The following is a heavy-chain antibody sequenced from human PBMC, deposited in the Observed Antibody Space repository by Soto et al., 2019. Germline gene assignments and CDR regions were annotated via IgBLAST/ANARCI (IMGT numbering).Heavy chain of an antibody. CDR2: IYYSGNT. CDR3: AQALVFTGGDAFDI. Sequence: QVRLQEWGPGLVKPAQILSLKCSVSGGSITTGGRYWSWIRQLPGKGLEWIGDIYYSGNTYYNASLKSRVTISVEAAKNQFSLKLRSVTAADTAVYYCAQALVFTGGDAFDIWGQGRLVTVSS. J-gene: IGHJ3*02. CDR1: GGSITTGGRY. D-gene: IGHD1-1*01. V-gene: IGHV4-31*02.